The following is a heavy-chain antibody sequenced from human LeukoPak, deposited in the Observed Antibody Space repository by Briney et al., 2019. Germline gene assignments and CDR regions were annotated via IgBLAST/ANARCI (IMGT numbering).Heavy chain of an antibody. CDR2: ISWNSGSI. CDR1: GFTFDDYA. Sequence: GGSLRLCCAASGFTFDDYAMHWVRQAPGKGLEWVSGISWNSGSIGYADSVKGRFTISRDNAKNSLYLQMNSLRAEDTALYYCAKDMGSGYYVDAFDIWGQGTMVTVSS. CDR3: AKDMGSGYYVDAFDI. V-gene: IGHV3-9*01. J-gene: IGHJ3*02. D-gene: IGHD3-22*01.